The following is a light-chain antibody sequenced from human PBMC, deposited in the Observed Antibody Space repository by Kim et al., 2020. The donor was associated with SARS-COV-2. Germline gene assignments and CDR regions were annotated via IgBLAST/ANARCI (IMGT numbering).Light chain of an antibody. Sequence: GQSITISCTGTSSDVGSFNYVSWYHHHPGKAPKLIIYDVSKGPSGVSNRFSGSKSGNTASLTISGLQAEDEADYYCSSYTTSTTFVFGTGTKVTVL. V-gene: IGLV2-14*03. CDR3: SSYTTSTTFV. CDR1: SSDVGSFNY. CDR2: DVS. J-gene: IGLJ1*01.